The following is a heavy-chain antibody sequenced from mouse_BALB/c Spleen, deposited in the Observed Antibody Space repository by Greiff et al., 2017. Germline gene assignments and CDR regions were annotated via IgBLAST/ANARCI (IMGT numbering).Heavy chain of an antibody. D-gene: IGHD2-2*01. CDR3: ARSGGYDGSWFAY. V-gene: IGHV1-80*01. J-gene: IGHJ3*01. CDR2: IYPGDGDT. CDR1: GYAFSSYW. Sequence: QVHVKQSGAELVRPGSSVKISCKASGYAFSSYWMNWVKQRPGQGLEWIGQIYPGDGDTNYNGKFKGKATLTADKSSSTAYMQLSSLTSEDSAVYFCARSGGYDGSWFAYWGQGTLVTVSA.